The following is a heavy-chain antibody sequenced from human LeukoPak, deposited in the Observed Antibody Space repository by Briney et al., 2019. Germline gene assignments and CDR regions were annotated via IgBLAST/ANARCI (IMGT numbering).Heavy chain of an antibody. V-gene: IGHV3-7*01. J-gene: IGHJ4*02. Sequence: PGGSLRLSCVVSGFTFSSYWMSWVRQAPGEGLEWVANIKQDGSEKYYVDSVKGRFTMSRDNAKNSLYLQMNRLRAEDTAVYYCARVQWELRGVGSYFEYWGQGALVTVSS. D-gene: IGHD1-26*01. CDR1: GFTFSSYW. CDR3: ARVQWELRGVGSYFEY. CDR2: IKQDGSEK.